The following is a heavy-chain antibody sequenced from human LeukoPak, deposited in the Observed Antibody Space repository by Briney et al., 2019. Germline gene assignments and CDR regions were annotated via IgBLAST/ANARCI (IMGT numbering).Heavy chain of an antibody. CDR3: ARDPGYDAFDI. CDR1: GGTFSSYA. J-gene: IGHJ3*02. Sequence: SVKVSCKASGGTFSSYAISWVRQAPGQGLEWMGRIIPIFGSANYAQKFQGRVTITTDESTSTAYMELSSLRSEDTAVYYCARDPGYDAFDIWGQGTMVTVSS. CDR2: IIPIFGSA. D-gene: IGHD3-9*01. V-gene: IGHV1-69*05.